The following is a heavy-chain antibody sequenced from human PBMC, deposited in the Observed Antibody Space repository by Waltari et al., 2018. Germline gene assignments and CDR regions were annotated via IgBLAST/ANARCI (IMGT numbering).Heavy chain of an antibody. D-gene: IGHD2-2*01. CDR2: IWYDGSNK. CDR3: ARDGEVVVVPGVYYYMDV. CDR1: GFTFSSYG. V-gene: IGHV3-33*01. Sequence: QVQLVESGGGVVQPGRSLRLSCAASGFTFSSYGMPWVRQAPGKGLEWVAVIWYDGSNKYYADSVKGRFTISRDNSKNTLYLQMNSLRAEDTAVYYCARDGEVVVVPGVYYYMDVWGKGTTVTVSS. J-gene: IGHJ6*03.